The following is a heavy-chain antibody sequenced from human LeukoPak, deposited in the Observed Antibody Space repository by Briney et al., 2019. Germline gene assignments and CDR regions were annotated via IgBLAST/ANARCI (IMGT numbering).Heavy chain of an antibody. Sequence: GGSLRLSCAASGFTFSSYAMNWVRQAPGKGLEWVSSISSSSSYIYYADSVKGRFTISRDNAKNSLYLQMNSLRAEDTAVYYCARSRGPRITMIVVVVEEVDPFDYWGQGTLVTVSS. V-gene: IGHV3-21*01. CDR2: ISSSSSYI. J-gene: IGHJ4*02. CDR3: ARSRGPRITMIVVVVEEVDPFDY. D-gene: IGHD3-22*01. CDR1: GFTFSSYA.